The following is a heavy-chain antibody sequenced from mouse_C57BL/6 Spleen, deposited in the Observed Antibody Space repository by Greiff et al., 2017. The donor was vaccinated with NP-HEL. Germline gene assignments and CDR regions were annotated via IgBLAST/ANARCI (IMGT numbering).Heavy chain of an antibody. V-gene: IGHV1-64*01. Sequence: VKLQQPGAELVKPGASVKLSCKASGYTFTSYWMHWVKQRPGQGLEWIGMIHPNSGSTNYNEKFKSKATLTVDKSSSTAYMQLSSLTSEDSAVYYCARLGDYAWFAYWGQGTLVTVSA. D-gene: IGHD2-4*01. CDR2: IHPNSGST. CDR1: GYTFTSYW. J-gene: IGHJ3*01. CDR3: ARLGDYAWFAY.